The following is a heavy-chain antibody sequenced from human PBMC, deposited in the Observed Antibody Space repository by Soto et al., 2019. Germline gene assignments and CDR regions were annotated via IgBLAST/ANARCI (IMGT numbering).Heavy chain of an antibody. CDR1: GYTFTSYY. D-gene: IGHD3-22*01. J-gene: IGHJ5*02. CDR3: ARDPRYYYDSSGYRWFDP. CDR2: INPSGGST. V-gene: IGHV1-46*01. Sequence: QVQLVQSGAEVKKPGASVKVSCKASGYTFTSYYMHWVRQAPGQGLEWMGIINPSGGSTSYAQKFQGRVTMTRDTSTSIVYMELSSLRSEDTAVYYCARDPRYYYDSSGYRWFDPWGQGTLVTVSS.